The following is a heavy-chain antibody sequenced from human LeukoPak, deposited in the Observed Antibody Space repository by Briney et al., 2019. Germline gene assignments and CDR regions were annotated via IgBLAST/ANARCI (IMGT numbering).Heavy chain of an antibody. D-gene: IGHD4-23*01. CDR1: GYTFTGYY. J-gene: IGHJ4*02. V-gene: IGHV1-2*02. CDR3: ARALSTTVGDY. CDR2: INPNSGGT. Sequence: ASVKVSCKASGYTFTGYYMHWVRRAPGQGLEWMGWINPNSGGTNYAQKFQGRVTMTGDTSISTAYMELSRLRSDDTAVYYCARALSTTVGDYWGQGTLVTVSS.